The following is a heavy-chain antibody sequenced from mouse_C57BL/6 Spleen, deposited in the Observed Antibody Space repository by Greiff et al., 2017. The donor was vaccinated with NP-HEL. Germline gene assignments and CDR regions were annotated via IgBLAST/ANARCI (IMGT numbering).Heavy chain of an antibody. CDR2: IYPGDGDT. CDR3: AGGSSGYYFDY. CDR1: GYAFSSYW. J-gene: IGHJ2*01. V-gene: IGHV1-80*01. Sequence: QVQLKESGAELVKPGASVKISCKASGYAFSSYWMNWVKQRPGKGLEWIGQIYPGDGDTNYNGKFKGKATLTADKSSSTAYMQLSSLTSEDSAVYFCAGGSSGYYFDYWGKGTTLTVSS. D-gene: IGHD1-1*01.